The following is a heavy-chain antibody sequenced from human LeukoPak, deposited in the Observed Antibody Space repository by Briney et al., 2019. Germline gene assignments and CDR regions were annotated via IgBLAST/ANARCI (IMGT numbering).Heavy chain of an antibody. CDR3: ARDLAFTASVGTGLDY. CDR1: GFTVTNDH. J-gene: IGHJ4*02. CDR2: IYSGGST. Sequence: GGSLRLSCAVSGFTVTNDHMNWVRQAPGKGLEWVSIIYSGGSTYYADSVKGRFTISRDNSKNTVSLQMGSLRAEDMAVYYCARDLAFTASVGTGLDYWGQGTLVTVSS. D-gene: IGHD6-13*01. V-gene: IGHV3-66*01.